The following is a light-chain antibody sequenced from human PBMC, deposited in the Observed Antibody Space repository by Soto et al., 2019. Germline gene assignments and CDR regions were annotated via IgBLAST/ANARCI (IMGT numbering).Light chain of an antibody. Sequence: QSVLTQPPSVSGAPGQRVTISCTGSSSNIGAGYDVHWYQQLPGTAPKLLIYGNSNRPSGVPDRFSGSKSGTSASLAITGLQAEDEAEYYCQSYDSSLSAVVFGGGTKPTVL. CDR2: GNS. CDR1: SSNIGAGYD. J-gene: IGLJ2*01. CDR3: QSYDSSLSAVV. V-gene: IGLV1-40*01.